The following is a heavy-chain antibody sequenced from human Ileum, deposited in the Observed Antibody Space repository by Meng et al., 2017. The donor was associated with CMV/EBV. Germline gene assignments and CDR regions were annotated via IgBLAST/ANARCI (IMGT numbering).Heavy chain of an antibody. J-gene: IGHJ5*02. V-gene: IGHV5-51*01. D-gene: IGHD2-2*01. Sequence: GESLKISCKSSGYTFTDYWIGWVRQLPGKGLEWLGIIYPGDSDTRYSPSFQGRVTISADKSISTAYLQWSSLKASDTAMYYCARGGHTAVGPVATDSFDPWGQGTLVTVSS. CDR3: ARGGHTAVGPVATDSFDP. CDR2: IYPGDSDT. CDR1: GYTFTDYW.